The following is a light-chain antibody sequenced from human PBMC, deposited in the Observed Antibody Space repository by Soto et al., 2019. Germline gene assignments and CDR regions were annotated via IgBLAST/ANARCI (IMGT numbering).Light chain of an antibody. V-gene: IGLV1-47*01. CDR3: AAWDDSLSGLV. CDR2: VNS. J-gene: IGLJ2*01. Sequence: QSVLTQPPSASGTPGQRVTMSCSGSSSNIGSNYVYWYQQLPGTAPKLLIYVNSQRPSGVPDRFSGSKSGTSASLAISGLRSEDEADYYCAAWDDSLSGLVFGGGTQLTVL. CDR1: SSNIGSNY.